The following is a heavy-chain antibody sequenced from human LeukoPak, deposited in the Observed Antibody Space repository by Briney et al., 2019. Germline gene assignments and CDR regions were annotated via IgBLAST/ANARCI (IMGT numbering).Heavy chain of an antibody. CDR1: GFTFTTYG. CDR2: ISYDGRKN. V-gene: IGHV3-30*18. CDR3: AKDPDAFCGGDCYAWEPRYMDV. J-gene: IGHJ6*03. Sequence: GGSLRLSCAASGFTFTTYGMHWVRQTPGKGLEWVAVISYDGRKNYYADSVKGRFTISRDNSKNALYLQLNSLRPEDTAVYYCAKDPDAFCGGDCYAWEPRYMDVWGKGTTVTVSS. D-gene: IGHD2-21*02.